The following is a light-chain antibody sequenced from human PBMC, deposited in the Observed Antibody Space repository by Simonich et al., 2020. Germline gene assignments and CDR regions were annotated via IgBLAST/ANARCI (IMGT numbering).Light chain of an antibody. Sequence: QSALTQPPSASGSPGQSVTIPCTGTSSDFGGYNYVSWYQQHPGKAPQLLIYEVSKRPSGVPDRFSCFKSGNAASLTVSGLQAEDEADYYCSSYAGSNLWVFGGGTKLTVL. CDR3: SSYAGSNLWV. CDR2: EVS. V-gene: IGLV2-8*01. J-gene: IGLJ3*02. CDR1: SSDFGGYNY.